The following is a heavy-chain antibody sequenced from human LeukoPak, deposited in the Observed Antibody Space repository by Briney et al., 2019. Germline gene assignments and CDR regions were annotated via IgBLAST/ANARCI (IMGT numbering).Heavy chain of an antibody. CDR2: IYPGDSET. J-gene: IGHJ4*02. CDR1: GNTFTNYW. Sequence: KPGESLKISCKGSGNTFTNYWIGWVRQLPGKGLEWMGIIYPGDSETRYSPSFQSQVTMSVDKSSSTAYLQWATLKASDTAIYFCARLSTRLLDHWGQGTRVTVSS. V-gene: IGHV5-51*03. D-gene: IGHD3-3*01. CDR3: ARLSTRLLDH.